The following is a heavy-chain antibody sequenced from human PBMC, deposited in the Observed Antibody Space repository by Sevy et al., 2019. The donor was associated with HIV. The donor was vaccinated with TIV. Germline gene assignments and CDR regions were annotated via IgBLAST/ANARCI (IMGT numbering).Heavy chain of an antibody. D-gene: IGHD4-4*01. V-gene: IGHV3-53*01. J-gene: IGHJ4*02. Sequence: GGSLRLSCVASGFAVSSNYMSWVRQAPGKGLEWVSIIYSGGNTYYADSVKGRFTISRDNSKNTLFLQMNSLRAEDTAVYYCATDLPRNSWALRFDYWGQGTLVTVSS. CDR1: GFAVSSNY. CDR2: IYSGGNT. CDR3: ATDLPRNSWALRFDY.